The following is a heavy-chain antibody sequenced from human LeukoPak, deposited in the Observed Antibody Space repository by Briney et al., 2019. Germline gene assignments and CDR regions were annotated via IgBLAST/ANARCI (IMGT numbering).Heavy chain of an antibody. D-gene: IGHD3-10*01. V-gene: IGHV3-30-3*01. CDR3: ASDYRLLWFGEPYFDY. CDR1: GFTFSSYA. J-gene: IGHJ4*02. Sequence: GGSLRLSCAASGFTFSSYAMHWVRQAPGKGLEWVAVISYDGSNKYYADSVKGRFTISRDNSKNTLYLQMNSLRAEDTAVYYCASDYRLLWFGEPYFDYWGQGTLVTVSS. CDR2: ISYDGSNK.